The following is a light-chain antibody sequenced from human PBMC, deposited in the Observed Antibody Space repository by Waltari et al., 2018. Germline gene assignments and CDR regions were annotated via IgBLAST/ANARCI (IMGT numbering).Light chain of an antibody. V-gene: IGKV1-39*01. Sequence: DIQMTQSPSSLSASVGDRVTITCRASQTVSTYVTWFQQTPGKAPKSLIYVASILQSGVPSRFSGSGSGTEFTLTISSLQPEDFATYYCQQTLSFPWTFGQGTRVEI. J-gene: IGKJ1*01. CDR2: VAS. CDR1: QTVSTY. CDR3: QQTLSFPWT.